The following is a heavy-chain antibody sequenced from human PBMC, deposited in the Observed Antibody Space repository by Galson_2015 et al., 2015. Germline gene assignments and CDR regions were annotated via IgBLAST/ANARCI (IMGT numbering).Heavy chain of an antibody. CDR3: ARYQVLAAMDV. D-gene: IGHD2/OR15-2a*01. Sequence: QSGAEVKKPGESLKISCKTSGYSFTSYFVGWVRQMPGKGLEWVGMIYPDDPEPRYSPSFQGQVTISADKSISTAYLQWTSLKASDTAMYYCARYQVLAAMDVWGQGTTVTVSS. V-gene: IGHV5-51*01. J-gene: IGHJ6*02. CDR1: GYSFTSYF. CDR2: IYPDDPEP.